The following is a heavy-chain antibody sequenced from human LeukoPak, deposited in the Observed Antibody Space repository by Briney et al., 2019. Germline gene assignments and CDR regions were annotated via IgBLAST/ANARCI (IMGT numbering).Heavy chain of an antibody. Sequence: PGRSLRLSCAASGFTFDDYAMHWVRQAPGKGLEWVSGISWNSGSIGYADSVKGRFTISRDNAKNSLYLQMNSLRAEDTALYYCAKDPERNSPTLLLNWFDPWGQGTLVTVSS. CDR1: GFTFDDYA. CDR3: AKDPERNSPTLLLNWFDP. D-gene: IGHD1-14*01. CDR2: ISWNSGSI. J-gene: IGHJ5*02. V-gene: IGHV3-9*01.